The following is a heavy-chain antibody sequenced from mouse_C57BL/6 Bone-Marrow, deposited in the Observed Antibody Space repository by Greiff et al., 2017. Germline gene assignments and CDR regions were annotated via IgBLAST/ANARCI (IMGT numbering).Heavy chain of an antibody. CDR3: ARLESDGSSGDWYFDV. J-gene: IGHJ1*03. D-gene: IGHD1-1*01. CDR1: GYTFTSYD. CDR2: IYPRDGST. Sequence: VQGVESGPELVKPGASVKLSCKASGYTFTSYDINWVKQRPGQGLEWIGWIYPRDGSTKYNEKFKGKATLTVDTSSSTAYMELHSLTSEDSAVYFCARLESDGSSGDWYFDVWGTGTTVTVSS. V-gene: IGHV1-85*01.